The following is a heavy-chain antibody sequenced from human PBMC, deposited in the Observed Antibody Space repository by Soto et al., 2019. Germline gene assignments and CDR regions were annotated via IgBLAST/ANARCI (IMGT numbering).Heavy chain of an antibody. Sequence: ASVKVSCKASGYTFTGYYIHWVREAPGQGLEWMGWINPQTGGTSYAQKFQGRVTLSRDTSIDTAYLELSRLRFDDAAVYFCARERYQVISDGMDVWGQGTTVTVSS. D-gene: IGHD2-2*01. CDR2: INPQTGGT. CDR3: ARERYQVISDGMDV. CDR1: GYTFTGYY. J-gene: IGHJ6*02. V-gene: IGHV1-2*02.